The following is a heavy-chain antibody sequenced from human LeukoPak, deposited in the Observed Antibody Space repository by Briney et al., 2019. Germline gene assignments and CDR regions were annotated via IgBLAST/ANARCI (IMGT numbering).Heavy chain of an antibody. CDR1: GFTFSSYS. CDR3: ARTTEDCSRTSCYQYWFDP. V-gene: IGHV3-21*01. Sequence: GGSLRLSCAASGFTFSSYSMNWVRQAPGKGLEWVSSISSSSSYIYYADSVKGRFTISRDNAKNSLYLQMNSLRAEDTAVYYCARTTEDCSRTSCYQYWFDPWGQGTLVTVTS. J-gene: IGHJ5*02. CDR2: ISSSSSYI. D-gene: IGHD2-2*01.